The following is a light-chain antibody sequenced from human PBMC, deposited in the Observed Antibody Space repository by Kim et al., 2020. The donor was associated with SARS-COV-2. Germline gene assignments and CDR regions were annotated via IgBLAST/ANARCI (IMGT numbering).Light chain of an antibody. J-gene: IGLJ3*02. CDR3: AAWDDSLSGPV. Sequence: ELTQPPSVSGTPGQRVTISCSGSSSNIGSNYIYWYQQFPGTAPKLLIYTNNQRPSGVPDRFSGSKSGTSASLAISGLRSEDEADYYCAAWDDSLSGPVFGGGTKLTVL. CDR2: TNN. V-gene: IGLV1-47*02. CDR1: SSNIGSNY.